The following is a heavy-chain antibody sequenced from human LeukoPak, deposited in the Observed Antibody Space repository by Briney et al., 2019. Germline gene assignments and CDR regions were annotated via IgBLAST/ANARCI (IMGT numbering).Heavy chain of an antibody. CDR2: ISTSSSYI. Sequence: GGSLRLSCAASGFTFSSYSMNWVRQAPGKGLEWVSSISTSSSYIYYADSVKGRFTISRDNAKNSLYLQMNNLRAEDTAVFYCASGRYYFDYWGQGTLVTVSS. CDR3: ASGRYYFDY. CDR1: GFTFSSYS. J-gene: IGHJ4*02. V-gene: IGHV3-21*01.